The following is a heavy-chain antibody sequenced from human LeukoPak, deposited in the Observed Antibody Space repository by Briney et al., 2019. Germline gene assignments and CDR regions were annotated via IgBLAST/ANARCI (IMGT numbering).Heavy chain of an antibody. D-gene: IGHD5-24*01. V-gene: IGHV4-38-2*02. CDR1: GYSISRGNF. Sequence: SETLSLTCSVSGYSISRGNFWGWIRQPPGKGLEWIGTIYHSGATHYNPSLKSRVTISLDTSKNQFSLKLTSVTAADTAVYYCARVNGDAHNKSDYWGQGTLVTVSS. CDR2: IYHSGAT. J-gene: IGHJ4*02. CDR3: ARVNGDAHNKSDY.